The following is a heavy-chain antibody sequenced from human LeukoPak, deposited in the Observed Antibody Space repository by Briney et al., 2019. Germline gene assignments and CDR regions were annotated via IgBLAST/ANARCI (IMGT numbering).Heavy chain of an antibody. D-gene: IGHD3-10*01. Sequence: GGSLRLSCAASGFTFSNYAMHWVRQAPGKGLAWVAIISYNGINKYYADSVKGRFTISQDNSKNTLYLHMNSLRAEDTAVYYCAKDGRQRKTYYYASGSANAFDIWGQGTMVTVSS. V-gene: IGHV3-30*04. CDR1: GFTFSNYA. J-gene: IGHJ3*02. CDR3: AKDGRQRKTYYYASGSANAFDI. CDR2: ISYNGINK.